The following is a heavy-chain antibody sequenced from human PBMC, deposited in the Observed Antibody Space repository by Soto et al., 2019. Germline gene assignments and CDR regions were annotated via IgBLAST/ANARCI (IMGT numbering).Heavy chain of an antibody. J-gene: IGHJ4*02. V-gene: IGHV4-59*01. CDR1: GGSISNYY. CDR3: ARAVLPATAPFDY. Sequence: QVQLQESGPRLVKPSETLSLTCIVSGGSISNYYWSGIRQHPGKGLEWIVYIYYSGSTNYNPSLHSRVTIAGDTSKNQFSLKLISVTGAATAVYDSARAVLPATAPFDYWGQVTLVTVAS. D-gene: IGHD2-2*01. CDR2: IYYSGST.